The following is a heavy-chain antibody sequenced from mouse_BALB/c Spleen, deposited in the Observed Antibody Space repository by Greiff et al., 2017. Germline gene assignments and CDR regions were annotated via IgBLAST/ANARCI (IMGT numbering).Heavy chain of an antibody. Sequence: VQLVESGAELARPGASVKLSCKASGYTFTSYWMQWVKQRPGQGLEWIGAIYPGDGDTRYTQKFKGKATLTADKSSSTAYMQLSSLASEDSAVYYCAREVIYDGYYGGWYFDVWGAGTTVTVSS. J-gene: IGHJ1*01. CDR1: GYTFTSYW. CDR2: IYPGDGDT. CDR3: AREVIYDGYYGGWYFDV. D-gene: IGHD2-3*01. V-gene: IGHV1-87*01.